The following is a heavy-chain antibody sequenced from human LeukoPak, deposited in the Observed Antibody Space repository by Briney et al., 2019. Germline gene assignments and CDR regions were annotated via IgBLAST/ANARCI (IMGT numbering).Heavy chain of an antibody. D-gene: IGHD6-13*01. V-gene: IGHV4-39*01. CDR2: IYYSGST. Sequence: PSETLSLTCTVSGGSIISYYWGWIRQPPGKGLEWIGSIYYSGSTYYNPSLKSRVTISVDTSKNQFSLKLSSVTAADTAVYYCARHLIGSSWYNYWGQGTLVTVSS. CDR1: GGSIISYY. CDR3: ARHLIGSSWYNY. J-gene: IGHJ4*02.